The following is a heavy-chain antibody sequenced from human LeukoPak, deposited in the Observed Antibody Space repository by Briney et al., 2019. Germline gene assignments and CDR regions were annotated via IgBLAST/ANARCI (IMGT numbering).Heavy chain of an antibody. D-gene: IGHD3-22*01. CDR3: ASSGSGHYYYDY. Sequence: GGSLRLSCAASGFTFSSFAMHWVRQAPGKGLEWVAVISYDGSSKYYADSVKGRFTISRDNAKNKLYLQMNSLRGEDTAVYYCASSGSGHYYYDYWGQGTLVTVSS. CDR1: GFTFSSFA. J-gene: IGHJ4*02. V-gene: IGHV3-30*04. CDR2: ISYDGSSK.